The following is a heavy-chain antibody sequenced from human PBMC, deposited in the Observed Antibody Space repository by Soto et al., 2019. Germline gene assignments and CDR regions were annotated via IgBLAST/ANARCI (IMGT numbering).Heavy chain of an antibody. CDR2: IKSKTDGETR. V-gene: IGHV3-15*07. J-gene: IGHJ4*01. CDR3: SDLRVFDY. D-gene: IGHD3-22*01. CDR1: GFTFSQAW. Sequence: PAGSLRLSCAGSGFTFSQAWMNWVRQAPGKGLEWVGRIKSKTDGETRDYAAPVKGRFTISRDDSKNTVYLHVNSLKTEDTAVYYYSDLRVFDYWGHGTLVTVSS.